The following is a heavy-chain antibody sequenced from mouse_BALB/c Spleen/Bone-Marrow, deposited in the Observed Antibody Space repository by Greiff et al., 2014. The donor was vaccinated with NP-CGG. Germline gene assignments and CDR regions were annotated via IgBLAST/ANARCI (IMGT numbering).Heavy chain of an antibody. D-gene: IGHD2-10*02. V-gene: IGHV5-4*02. J-gene: IGHJ4*01. CDR1: GFTFSDYY. CDR2: ISDGGGYT. Sequence: EVQLVESGGGSVKPGGSLKLSCAASGFTFSDYYMYWVRQTPEKRLEWVATISDGGGYTYYPDSVWGRFTISRDNAKNNLYLQMSSLKSEDTAMYYCARSGERYGAMDYWGQGTSVTVFS. CDR3: ARSGERYGAMDY.